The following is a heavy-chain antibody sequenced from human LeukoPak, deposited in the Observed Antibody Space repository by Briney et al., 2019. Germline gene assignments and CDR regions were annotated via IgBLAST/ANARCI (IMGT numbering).Heavy chain of an antibody. CDR3: ARGRCHMVRGRVFDY. V-gene: IGHV1-69*13. CDR1: GGTFSSYA. Sequence: GASVKVSCKASGGTFSSYAIIWVRQAPGQVLEWMGGIIPIFCTANYPQNLQGRVTINADESTSTAYRELSSLRSEDTAVYYCARGRCHMVRGRVFDYWGQGNLVTVYS. J-gene: IGHJ4*02. CDR2: IIPIFCTA. D-gene: IGHD3-10*01.